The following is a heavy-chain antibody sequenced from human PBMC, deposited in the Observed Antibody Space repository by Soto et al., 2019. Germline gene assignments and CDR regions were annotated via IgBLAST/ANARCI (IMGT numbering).Heavy chain of an antibody. CDR2: IFPSGTT. Sequence: KSSETLSLTCTVSGGSISTGTYYWNWIRQPPGKGLEWIGYIFPSGTTYYNPSLKSRVTISIDVSKNQFSLSLRSLTAADTAVYYCARSREFDYWSQGTLVTVSS. V-gene: IGHV4-30-2*01. J-gene: IGHJ4*02. CDR1: GGSISTGTYY. CDR3: ARSREFDY.